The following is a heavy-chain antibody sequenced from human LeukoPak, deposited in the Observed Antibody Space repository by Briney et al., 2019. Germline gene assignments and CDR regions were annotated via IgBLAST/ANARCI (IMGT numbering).Heavy chain of an antibody. CDR2: INSDGSAT. CDR1: GFTFSSYW. Sequence: GGSLRLSCAASGFTFSSYWIHWVRQAPVKGLVWVSRINSDGSATTYADSVKGRFTTSRDNAKNTLYLQMNSLRAEDTAVYYCARGGSSGWYLFDYWGQGTLVTVSS. D-gene: IGHD6-19*01. V-gene: IGHV3-74*01. J-gene: IGHJ4*02. CDR3: ARGGSSGWYLFDY.